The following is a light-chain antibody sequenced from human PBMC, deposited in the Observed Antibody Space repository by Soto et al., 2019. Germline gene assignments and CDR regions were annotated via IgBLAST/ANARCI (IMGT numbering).Light chain of an antibody. Sequence: QSALTQPASVSGSPGQSITISCTGTSSDVGSYNLISWYQQHPGKAPKLMIFEGSMRPSGVSNRFSGSKSANTASLTISGLQAEDEADYYCCSYAGTGPFYVFGTGTKVT. CDR2: EGS. V-gene: IGLV2-23*01. J-gene: IGLJ1*01. CDR1: SSDVGSYNL. CDR3: CSYAGTGPFYV.